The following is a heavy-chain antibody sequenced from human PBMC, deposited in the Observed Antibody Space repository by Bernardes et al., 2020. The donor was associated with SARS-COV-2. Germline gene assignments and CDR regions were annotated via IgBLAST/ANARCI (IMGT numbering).Heavy chain of an antibody. CDR2: HYGGGCA. CDR3: TVSGTNWGALDV. V-gene: IGHV4-39*01. Sequence: SETLTLTCTVSGVTISRCSDYWGWIRQPPGMGLEWIGSHYGGGCAFYNPSFRGRVTMSVDTSKNQFSLELNSVTAADTAVYYCTVSGTNWGALDVWGQGTAVTVSS. D-gene: IGHD7-27*01. J-gene: IGHJ6*02. CDR1: GVTISRCSDY.